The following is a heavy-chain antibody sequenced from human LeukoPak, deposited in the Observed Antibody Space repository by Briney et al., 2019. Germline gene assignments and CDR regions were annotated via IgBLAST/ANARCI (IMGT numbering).Heavy chain of an antibody. Sequence: ASVKVSCKASGYTFTSYAINWVRQAPEQGLEWMGWINPNNGGTHYAQKFQGRVSMTRDTSISTAYMELSSLRSDDSAVYYCVRTSTLAAPGEMSNDFWGQGTLVTVSS. CDR3: VRTSTLAAPGEMSNDF. J-gene: IGHJ4*02. CDR2: INPNNGGT. CDR1: GYTFTSYA. V-gene: IGHV1-2*02. D-gene: IGHD6-13*01.